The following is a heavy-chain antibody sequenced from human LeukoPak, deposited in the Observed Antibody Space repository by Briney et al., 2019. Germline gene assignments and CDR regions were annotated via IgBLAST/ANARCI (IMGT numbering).Heavy chain of an antibody. CDR2: IKQDGSEK. J-gene: IGHJ4*02. CDR3: ARSEPYGGNNY. Sequence: AGGSLRLSCAASGFTFSSHWMSWVRQAPGKGLEWVANIKQDGSEKYYVDSVKGRFTISRDNAKNSLYLQMNSLRAEDTAVYYCARSEPYGGNNYWGQGTLVTVSS. V-gene: IGHV3-7*03. D-gene: IGHD4-23*01. CDR1: GFTFSSHW.